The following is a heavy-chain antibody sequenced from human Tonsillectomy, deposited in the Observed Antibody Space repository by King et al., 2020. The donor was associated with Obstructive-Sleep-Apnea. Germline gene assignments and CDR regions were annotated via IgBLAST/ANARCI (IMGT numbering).Heavy chain of an antibody. V-gene: IGHV3-64D*06. CDR3: VNSFEESAMAPLHFDY. CDR1: GFTFSSYA. CDR2: ISSNGGST. D-gene: IGHD5-18*01. J-gene: IGHJ4*02. Sequence: VQLVESGGGLVQPGGSLRLSCSASGFTFSSYAMHWVRQAPGKGLEYVSAISSNGGSTYYADSVKGRFTIPRDNSKNTLYLQMSSLRAEDTAVYYCVNSFEESAMAPLHFDYWGQGTLVTVSS.